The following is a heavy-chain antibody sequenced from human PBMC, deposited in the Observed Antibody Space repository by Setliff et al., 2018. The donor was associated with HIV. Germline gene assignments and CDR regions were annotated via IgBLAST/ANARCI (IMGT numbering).Heavy chain of an antibody. CDR3: ARVRSYGSAYDAFDV. CDR2: ITQDGSDK. Sequence: GESLKISCAASGFTFSTYQMSWVRQAPGKGLEWVAKITQDGSDKYYVDSVKGRFTISRDNAQNSVHLQMNSLRAEDTAVYYCARVRSYGSAYDAFDVWGPGTMVTVSS. CDR1: GFTFSTYQ. V-gene: IGHV3-7*03. J-gene: IGHJ3*01. D-gene: IGHD3-10*01.